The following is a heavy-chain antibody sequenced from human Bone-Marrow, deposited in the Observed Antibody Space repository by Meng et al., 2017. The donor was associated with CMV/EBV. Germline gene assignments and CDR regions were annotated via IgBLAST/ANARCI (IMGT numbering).Heavy chain of an antibody. J-gene: IGHJ4*02. CDR3: ARDRDNEYDRGGDY. D-gene: IGHD3-9*01. CDR1: GDSIISSHW. CDR2: IYHTGST. Sequence: SETLSLTCAVSGDSIISSHWWSWVRQTPGKGLEWIGEIYHTGSTNYNPSLKSRVTISVAKSKNQFSLKLTSVTAADTAVYYCARDRDNEYDRGGDYWGQGILVTVSS. V-gene: IGHV4-4*02.